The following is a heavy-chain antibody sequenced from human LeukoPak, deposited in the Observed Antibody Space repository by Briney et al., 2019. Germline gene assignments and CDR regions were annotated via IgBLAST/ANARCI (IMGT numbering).Heavy chain of an antibody. V-gene: IGHV3-23*01. CDR2: ISGSDGST. J-gene: IGHJ4*02. D-gene: IGHD4-23*01. CDR1: GFTFSSYA. CDR3: ARGRPHGNDY. Sequence: PGGSLRLSCAASGFTFSSYAMTWVRQAPGKGLEWVSSISGSDGSTYYADSVKGRFSISRDNAKNTLYLQMNSLRVEDTAVYYCARGRPHGNDYWGQGTLVTVSS.